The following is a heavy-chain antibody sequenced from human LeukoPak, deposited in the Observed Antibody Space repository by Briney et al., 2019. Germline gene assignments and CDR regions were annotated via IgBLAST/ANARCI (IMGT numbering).Heavy chain of an antibody. V-gene: IGHV3-23*01. CDR1: GFTFSSYG. J-gene: IGHJ4*02. CDR3: ARVVHFDWLSLY. D-gene: IGHD3-9*01. Sequence: GGSLRLSCAASGFTFSSYGMSWVRQAPGKGLEWVSAISGSAGSTYYADSVKGRFTISRDNSRNTLYLQMNSLRAEDTAVYYCARVVHFDWLSLYWGQGTLVTVSS. CDR2: ISGSAGST.